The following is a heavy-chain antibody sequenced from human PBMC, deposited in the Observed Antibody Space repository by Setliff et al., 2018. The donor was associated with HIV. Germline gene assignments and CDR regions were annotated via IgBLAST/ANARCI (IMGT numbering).Heavy chain of an antibody. CDR1: GYTFTSYG. J-gene: IGHJ4*02. CDR2: ISAYNGNT. Sequence: GASVKVSCKASGYTFTSYGISWARQAPGQGLEWMGWISAYNGNTDYAQKLQGRVTLTTDTSTSTAYMELRSLRSDDTAVYYCARDPPSSGWYRADYWGQGTLVTVSS. V-gene: IGHV1-18*01. D-gene: IGHD6-19*01. CDR3: ARDPPSSGWYRADY.